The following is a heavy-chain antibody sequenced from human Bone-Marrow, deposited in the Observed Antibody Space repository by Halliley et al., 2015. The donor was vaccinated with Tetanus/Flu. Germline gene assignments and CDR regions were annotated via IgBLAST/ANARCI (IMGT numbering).Heavy chain of an antibody. Sequence: AASGFTVSTYGMSWVRQAPGKGLEWVSGIEDGGRTDYVDSVKGRFTISRDISKNTLYLEMNSLRPEDTGIYYCAKSSQWNDRPDYWGQGTQVTVSS. CDR3: AKSSQWNDRPDY. V-gene: IGHV3-23*01. D-gene: IGHD1-1*01. J-gene: IGHJ4*02. CDR2: IEDGGRT. CDR1: GFTVSTYG.